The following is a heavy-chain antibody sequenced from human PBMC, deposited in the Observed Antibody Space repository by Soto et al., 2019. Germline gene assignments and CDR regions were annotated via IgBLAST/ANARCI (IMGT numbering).Heavy chain of an antibody. CDR2: ISSSSSTI. CDR1: GFTFSSFS. Sequence: EVQLMESGGGLVQPGGSLRLSCAASGFTFSSFSMHWVRQAPGKGLEWVSYISSSSSTIYYADSVRGRFTISRDNAKNSLYLQMNSLRDEDTAVFYCARHAPGCSGGTCLDYWGQGTLVTVSS. CDR3: ARHAPGCSGGTCLDY. D-gene: IGHD2-15*01. J-gene: IGHJ4*02. V-gene: IGHV3-48*02.